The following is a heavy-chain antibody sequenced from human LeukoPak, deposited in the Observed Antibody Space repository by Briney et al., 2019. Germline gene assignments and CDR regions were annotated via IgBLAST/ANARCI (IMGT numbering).Heavy chain of an antibody. Sequence: SETLSLTCTVSGGSISSYYWSWIRQPPGKGLEWIGYIYYSGSTNYNPSLKSRVTISVDTSKNQFSLKLSSVTAADTAVYYCARQEGSSPFLDYWGQGTLVTVSS. V-gene: IGHV4-59*08. CDR3: ARQEGSSPFLDY. CDR2: IYYSGST. J-gene: IGHJ4*02. CDR1: GGSISSYY. D-gene: IGHD6-6*01.